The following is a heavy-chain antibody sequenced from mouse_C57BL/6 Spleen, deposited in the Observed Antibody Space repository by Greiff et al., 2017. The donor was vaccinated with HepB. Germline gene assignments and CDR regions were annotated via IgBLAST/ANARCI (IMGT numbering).Heavy chain of an antibody. CDR1: GYTFTSYW. V-gene: IGHV1-59*01. CDR3: ADLYRDY. J-gene: IGHJ2*01. D-gene: IGHD2-12*01. Sequence: QVQLQQPGAELVRPGTSVKLSCKASGYTFTSYWMHWVKQRPGQGLEWIGVIDPSDSYTNYNPKFKGKATLTVDTSSSTAYMQLSSLTSEDSAVYYCADLYRDYWGQGTTLTVSS. CDR2: IDPSDSYT.